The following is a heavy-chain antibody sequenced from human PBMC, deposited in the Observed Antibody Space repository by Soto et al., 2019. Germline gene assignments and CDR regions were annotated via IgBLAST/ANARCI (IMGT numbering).Heavy chain of an antibody. J-gene: IGHJ5*02. CDR1: GFTFSIYS. Sequence: PGGSLRLSCAASGFTFSIYSMNWVRQAPGKGLEWVSSISTRSDYTFYADSVKGRFTISRDNAKNSLYLQMNSLRAEDTAVYYCENPGYLDPWGQGTLVAVST. CDR2: ISTRSDYT. D-gene: IGHD1-1*01. CDR3: ENPGYLDP. V-gene: IGHV3-21*01.